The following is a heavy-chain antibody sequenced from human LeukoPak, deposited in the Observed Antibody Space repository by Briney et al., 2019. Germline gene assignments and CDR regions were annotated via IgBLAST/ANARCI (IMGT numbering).Heavy chain of an antibody. V-gene: IGHV4-31*03. CDR1: GASFNSDDQY. CDR2: IHPSGML. Sequence: SETLSLTCTVSGASFNSDDQYWNWIRQSPGKGLEWIGSIHPSGMLYNNPSLESRVTMSRDTSKNQSSLHLSSVTAADTAVYFCSRGLDSRKLGYWGQGILVTVSS. D-gene: IGHD3-22*01. CDR3: SRGLDSRKLGY. J-gene: IGHJ4*02.